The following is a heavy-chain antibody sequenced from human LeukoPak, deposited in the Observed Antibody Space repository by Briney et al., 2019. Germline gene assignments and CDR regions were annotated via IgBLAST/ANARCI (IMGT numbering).Heavy chain of an antibody. Sequence: GGSLRLSCAASGFTFSSYSMYWVRQAPGKGLEWVSSISSSSSYIYYADSVKGRFTISRDNAKNSLYLQMNSLRAEDTAVYYCARAAPNYGGNSWFDYWGQGTLVTVSS. CDR2: ISSSSSYI. CDR3: ARAAPNYGGNSWFDY. D-gene: IGHD4-23*01. V-gene: IGHV3-21*01. CDR1: GFTFSSYS. J-gene: IGHJ4*02.